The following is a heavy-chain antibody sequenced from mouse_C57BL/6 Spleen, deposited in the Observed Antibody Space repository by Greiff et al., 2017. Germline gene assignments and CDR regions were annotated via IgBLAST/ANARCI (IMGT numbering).Heavy chain of an antibody. V-gene: IGHV1-50*01. CDR2: IDPSDSYT. CDR3: ARRVRRDWYFDG. CDR1: GYTFTSYW. D-gene: IGHD2-14*01. Sequence: QVQLQQPGAELVKPGASVKLSCKASGYTFTSYWMQWVKQRPGQGLEWIGEIDPSDSYTNYNQKFKGKATLTVDTSSSTAYMQLSSLTSEDSAVYYGARRVRRDWYFDGWGTGTPVIVSS. J-gene: IGHJ1*03.